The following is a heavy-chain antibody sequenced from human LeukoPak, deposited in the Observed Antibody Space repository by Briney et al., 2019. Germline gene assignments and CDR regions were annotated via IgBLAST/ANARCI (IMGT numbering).Heavy chain of an antibody. V-gene: IGHV3-53*01. CDR3: ARASLGTMVRGVIRYYYMDV. D-gene: IGHD3-10*01. CDR2: ISVSGNT. CDR1: GFTFSNYE. J-gene: IGHJ6*03. Sequence: GGSLRLSCATSGFTFSNYEMNWVRQGPGKGLEWVSAISVSGNTYHADSVKGRFTISRDNSKNTLYFQMNSLRAEDTAVYYCARASLGTMVRGVIRYYYMDVWGKGTAVTISS.